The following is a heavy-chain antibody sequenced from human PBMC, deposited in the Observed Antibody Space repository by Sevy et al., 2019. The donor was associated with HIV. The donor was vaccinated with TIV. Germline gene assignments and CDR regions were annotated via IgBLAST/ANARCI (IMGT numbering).Heavy chain of an antibody. J-gene: IGHJ4*02. CDR2: IKSKTDGGTT. D-gene: IGHD3-10*01. CDR1: GFTFSNAW. Sequence: GGSLRLSCAASGFTFSNAWMSWVRQAPGKGLEWVGRIKSKTDGGTTDYAAPVKGRFTISRDDSKNTLHLQMNSLKTEDTAVYYCTTDALLWFGELLPRGSFDYWGQGTLVTVSS. V-gene: IGHV3-15*01. CDR3: TTDALLWFGELLPRGSFDY.